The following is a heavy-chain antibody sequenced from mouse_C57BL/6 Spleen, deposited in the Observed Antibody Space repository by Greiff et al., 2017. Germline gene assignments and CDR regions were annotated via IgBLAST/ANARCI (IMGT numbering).Heavy chain of an antibody. V-gene: IGHV5-9-1*02. D-gene: IGHD2-1*01. Sequence: KLVESGEGLVKPGGSLKLSCAASGFTFSSYAMSWVRQTPEKRLEWVAYISSGGDYIYYADTVKGRFTISRDNARNTLYLQMSSLESEDTAMYYCTRIYYDYDAMDYWGQGTSVTVSS. CDR3: TRIYYDYDAMDY. CDR1: GFTFSSYA. CDR2: ISSGGDYI. J-gene: IGHJ4*01.